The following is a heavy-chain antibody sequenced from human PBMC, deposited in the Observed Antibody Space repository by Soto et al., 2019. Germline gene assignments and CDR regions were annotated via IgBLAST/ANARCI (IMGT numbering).Heavy chain of an antibody. CDR1: GGSISSGGYY. CDR2: IYYSVST. V-gene: IGHV4-31*03. Sequence: QVQLQESGPGLVKPSQTLSLTCTVSGGSISSGGYYWSWIRQHPGKGLEWIGYIYYSVSTYYNPSLKSRVTISVDTSKNQFSLKLSSVTAADTAVYYCARVRRITMMPQKIGYFDYWGQGTLVTVSS. CDR3: ARVRRITMMPQKIGYFDY. D-gene: IGHD3-22*01. J-gene: IGHJ4*02.